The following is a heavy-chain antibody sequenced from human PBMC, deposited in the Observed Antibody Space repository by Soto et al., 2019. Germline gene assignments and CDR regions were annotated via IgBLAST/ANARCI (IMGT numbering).Heavy chain of an antibody. CDR1: GFTFSNYN. CDR2: VSGGSSAI. D-gene: IGHD3-3*02. V-gene: IGHV3-48*02. J-gene: IGHJ5*01. Sequence: EVQLVESGGGLVHPGGSLRLSCAASGFTFSNYNMNWVRQAPGKGLEWVSYVSGGSSAIYYADSVKGRFTISRDNAKNPWYRQMNSLRDEDTAVYYCARDYFSNSWFDYWGQGTLVTVSS. CDR3: ARDYFSNSWFDY.